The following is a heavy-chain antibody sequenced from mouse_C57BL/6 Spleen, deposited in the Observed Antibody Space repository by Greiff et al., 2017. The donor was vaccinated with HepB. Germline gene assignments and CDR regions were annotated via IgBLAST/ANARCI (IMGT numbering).Heavy chain of an antibody. Sequence: QVQLQQPGAELVKPGASVKLSCKASGYTFTSYWMHWVKQRPGQGLEWIGMIHPNSGSTNYNEKFKSKATLTVAKSSSTAYMQLSSLTSEDSAVYYCARSLGEYDQRAGFAYWGQGTLVTVSA. V-gene: IGHV1-64*01. CDR2: IHPNSGST. CDR1: GYTFTSYW. J-gene: IGHJ3*01. CDR3: ARSLGEYDQRAGFAY. D-gene: IGHD2-14*01.